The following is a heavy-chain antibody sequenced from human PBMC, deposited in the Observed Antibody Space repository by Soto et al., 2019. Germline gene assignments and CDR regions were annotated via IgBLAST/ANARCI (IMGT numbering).Heavy chain of an antibody. CDR3: ARGGHSSSSDRHPPHRYYYYYYMDV. J-gene: IGHJ6*03. Sequence: SETLSLTCAVYGGSFSGYYWSWIRQPPGKGLEWIGEINHSGSTNYNPSLKSRVTISVGTSKNQFSLKLRSVTAADTAVYYCARGGHSSSSDRHPPHRYYYYYYMDVWGKGTTVTVSS. CDR2: INHSGST. CDR1: GGSFSGYY. V-gene: IGHV4-34*01. D-gene: IGHD6-6*01.